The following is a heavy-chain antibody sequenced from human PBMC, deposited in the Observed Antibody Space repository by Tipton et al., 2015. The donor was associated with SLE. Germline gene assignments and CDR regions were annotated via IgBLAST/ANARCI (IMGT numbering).Heavy chain of an antibody. CDR2: VSSRGSP. J-gene: IGHJ6*02. CDR1: GDSMNNYY. V-gene: IGHV4-4*07. D-gene: IGHD1-26*01. Sequence: LRLSCSVSGDSMNNYYWRWIRQPAGKGLECISHVSSRGSPTYHPSLKSRVTISVDTSKNQFSLRLTSVTAADTAVYYCATGRGADGYYTYGLDVWGQGATVTVSS. CDR3: ATGRGADGYYTYGLDV.